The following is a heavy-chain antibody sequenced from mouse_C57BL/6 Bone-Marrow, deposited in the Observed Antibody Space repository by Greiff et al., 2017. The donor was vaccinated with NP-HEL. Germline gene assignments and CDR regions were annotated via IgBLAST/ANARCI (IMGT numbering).Heavy chain of an antibody. D-gene: IGHD6-1*01. J-gene: IGHJ3*01. CDR2: INPYNGGT. CDR3: TLFSYSPCAY. Sequence: EVMLAESGSVLVKPGASVKMSCKASGYTFTDYYMNWVKQSHGKSLEWIGVINPYNGGTSYNQKFKGKATLTVDKSSSTAYMELNSLTSEDSAVYYCTLFSYSPCAYWGQGTLGTVSA. CDR1: GYTFTDYY. V-gene: IGHV1-19*01.